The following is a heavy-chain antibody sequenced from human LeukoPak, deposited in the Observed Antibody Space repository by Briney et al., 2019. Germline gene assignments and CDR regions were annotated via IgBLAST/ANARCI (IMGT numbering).Heavy chain of an antibody. CDR2: ISAYNGNT. V-gene: IGHV1-18*01. Sequence: GASVTVSCKASGYTFTSYGISWVRQAPGQGLEWMGWISAYNGNTNYAQKLQGRVTMTTDTSTSTAYMELRSLRSDDTAVYYCARDPYYDILTGYETDYWGQGTLVTVSS. CDR1: GYTFTSYG. J-gene: IGHJ4*02. D-gene: IGHD3-9*01. CDR3: ARDPYYDILTGYETDY.